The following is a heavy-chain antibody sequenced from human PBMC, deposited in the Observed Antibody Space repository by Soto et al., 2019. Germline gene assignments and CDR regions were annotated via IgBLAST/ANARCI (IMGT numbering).Heavy chain of an antibody. V-gene: IGHV3-30*18. D-gene: IGHD1-26*01. CDR3: AKDRGLAESGRWSHYYYGMDV. CDR2: ISSDGSSK. CDR1: GFTLTNNG. J-gene: IGHJ6*02. Sequence: QVQLLESGGGVGQPGRSLRLSCVASGFTLTNNGMHWVRQAPGQGLEWVAGISSDGSSKYYGDSVRGRFTISRDNSKNTLFLERNSLRSEDTAVYYCAKDRGLAESGRWSHYYYGMDVWGQGPTVTVCS.